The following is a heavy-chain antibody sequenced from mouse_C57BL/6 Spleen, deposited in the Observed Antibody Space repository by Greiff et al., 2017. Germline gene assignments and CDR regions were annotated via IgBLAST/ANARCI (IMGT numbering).Heavy chain of an antibody. CDR2: ISDGGSYT. J-gene: IGHJ3*01. D-gene: IGHD1-1*01. CDR1: GFTFSSYA. V-gene: IGHV5-4*03. Sequence: EVMLVESGGGLVKPGGSLKLSCAASGFTFSSYAMSWVRQTPEKRLEWVATISDGGSYTYYPDNVKGRFTISRDNAKNNLYLQMSHLKSEDTAMYYCARTFYGSSYEGWFAYWGQGTLVTVSA. CDR3: ARTFYGSSYEGWFAY.